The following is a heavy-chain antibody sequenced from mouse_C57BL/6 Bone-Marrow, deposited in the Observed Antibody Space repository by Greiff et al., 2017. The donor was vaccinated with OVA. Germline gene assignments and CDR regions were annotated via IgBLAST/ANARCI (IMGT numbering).Heavy chain of an antibody. V-gene: IGHV5-4*03. Sequence: EVKLVESGGGLVKPGGSLKLSCAASGFTISSYAMSWVRQTPEKRLEWVATISDGGSYTYYPDNVKGRFTISRDNATNNLYLQMSHLKSEDTAMYYCASSYYYGSFYAMDYWGQGTSVTVSS. D-gene: IGHD1-1*01. CDR1: GFTISSYA. CDR3: ASSYYYGSFYAMDY. J-gene: IGHJ4*01. CDR2: ISDGGSYT.